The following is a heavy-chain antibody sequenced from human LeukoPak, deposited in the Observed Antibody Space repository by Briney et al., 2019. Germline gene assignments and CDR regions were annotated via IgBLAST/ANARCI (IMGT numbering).Heavy chain of an antibody. CDR3: AGSLGYCSGGSCYLFDY. Sequence: ASVKVSCKASGYTFTGYYMHWVRQAPGQGLEWMGWINPNSGGTNYAQKFQGRVTMTRDTSISTAYMELSRLRSDDTAVYYCAGSLGYCSGGSCYLFDYWGQGTLVTVSS. CDR1: GYTFTGYY. D-gene: IGHD2-15*01. CDR2: INPNSGGT. V-gene: IGHV1-2*02. J-gene: IGHJ4*02.